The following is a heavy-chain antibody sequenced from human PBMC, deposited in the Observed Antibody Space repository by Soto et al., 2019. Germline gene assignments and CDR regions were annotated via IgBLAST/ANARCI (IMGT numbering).Heavy chain of an antibody. D-gene: IGHD2-2*01. CDR2: IWYDGSNK. CDR3: ARDCISTSCYVSDY. Sequence: QVQLVESGGGVVQPGRSLRLSCAASGFTFSSYGMHWVRQAPGKGLEWVAVIWYDGSNKYYADSVKGRFTISRDNSKNTLYLQMNSLRAEDTAVYYCARDCISTSCYVSDYWGQGTLVTVSS. V-gene: IGHV3-33*01. J-gene: IGHJ4*02. CDR1: GFTFSSYG.